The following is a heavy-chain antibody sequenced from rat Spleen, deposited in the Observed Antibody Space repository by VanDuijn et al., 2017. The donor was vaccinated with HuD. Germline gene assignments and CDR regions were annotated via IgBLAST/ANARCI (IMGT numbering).Heavy chain of an antibody. J-gene: IGHJ3*01. CDR2: ITAGGGNT. CDR3: ARADSSYRMFAY. D-gene: IGHD1-2*01. CDR1: GFTFSYYD. V-gene: IGHV5S13*01. Sequence: EVQLVASGGGLVQPGGSLRLSCKTSGFTFSYYDMAWVRQAPTKGLEWIASITAGGGNTYYRDSVKGRFTISRDNTKNTQHLQMDSLRSEDTATYYCARADSSYRMFAYWGQGTLVTVSS.